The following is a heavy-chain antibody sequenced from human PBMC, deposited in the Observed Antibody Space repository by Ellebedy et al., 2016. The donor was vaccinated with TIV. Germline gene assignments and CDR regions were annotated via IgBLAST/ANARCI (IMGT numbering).Heavy chain of an antibody. CDR1: GDSFDSYW. J-gene: IGHJ5*02. CDR3: ARHGFRSNVAWFDP. V-gene: IGHV5-51*01. CDR2: IYPPDSDT. Sequence: PGGSLRLSCKGSGDSFDSYWIGWVRQMPGKGLEWMGIIYPPDSDTKYSPSFQGQVTISVDKSISTAYLQWSSLKASDTAMYYCARHGFRSNVAWFDPWGQGTLVTVSS. D-gene: IGHD2-8*01.